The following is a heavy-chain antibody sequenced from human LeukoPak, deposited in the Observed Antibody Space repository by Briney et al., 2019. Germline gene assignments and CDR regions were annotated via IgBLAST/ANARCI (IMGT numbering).Heavy chain of an antibody. D-gene: IGHD3-10*01. CDR1: GFTFSIYW. CDR2: INGYGSTT. Sequence: SGGTLRLSCEASGFTFSIYWLHWVRQAPGKGLVWVSRINGYGSTTAYADSVKGRFTISRDNAKNTLYLQMNSLRAEDTAVYYCTRSGPYDYWGQGTLVTVSS. CDR3: TRSGPYDY. J-gene: IGHJ4*02. V-gene: IGHV3-74*01.